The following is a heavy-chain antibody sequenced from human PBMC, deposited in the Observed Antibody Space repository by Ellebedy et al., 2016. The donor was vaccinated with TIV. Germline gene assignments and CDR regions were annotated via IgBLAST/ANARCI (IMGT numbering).Heavy chain of an antibody. Sequence: PGGSLRLSCAASGFTFSDYWMHWVRQAPGKGLVWVARIRGSGYGATYADSVKDRFTISRDNAENTLFLQLNSLRAEDTAVYYCARDLTVWRLDSWGQGTLVTVSS. CDR3: ARDLTVWRLDS. CDR1: GFTFSDYW. CDR2: IRGSGYGA. V-gene: IGHV3-74*01. J-gene: IGHJ4*02. D-gene: IGHD4-11*01.